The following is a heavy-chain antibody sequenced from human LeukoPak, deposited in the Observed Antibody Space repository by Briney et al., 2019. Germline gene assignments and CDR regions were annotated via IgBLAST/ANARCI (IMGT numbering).Heavy chain of an antibody. CDR1: GGTFSNYA. CDR2: IIPILGIA. D-gene: IGHD2-21*02. Sequence: ASVKVSCKASGGTFSNYAISWVRQAPGQGLEWMGRIIPILGIANYAQKFQGRVTITADKSTSTAYMELSSLRSEDTAVYYCARGGDIVVVTAYFDYWGQGTLVTVSS. CDR3: ARGGDIVVVTAYFDY. V-gene: IGHV1-69*04. J-gene: IGHJ4*02.